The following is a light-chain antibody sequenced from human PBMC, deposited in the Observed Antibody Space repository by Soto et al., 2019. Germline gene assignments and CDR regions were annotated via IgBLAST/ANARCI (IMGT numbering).Light chain of an antibody. CDR2: AAS. CDR1: QSISSW. CDR3: QQYNSYWT. Sequence: DIQMTQSPTALSASVGDRVTMTCRASQSISSWLAWYQQKPGKAPNLLIYAASTLESGVPSRFSGSASGTEFTLTISSLQPDDFATYYCQQYNSYWTFGQGTKVDIK. V-gene: IGKV1-5*01. J-gene: IGKJ1*01.